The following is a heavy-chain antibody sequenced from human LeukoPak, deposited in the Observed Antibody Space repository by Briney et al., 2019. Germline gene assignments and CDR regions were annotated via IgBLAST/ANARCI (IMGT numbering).Heavy chain of an antibody. D-gene: IGHD1-7*01. Sequence: SETLSLTCNVSGDSIRGFYWGWIRQPPGKGLEWIGYFYYSGDTNYNPALESRVIMSVDTSKNQFSLKLSSVTAADTAVYYCARDRGVNWNYWNYWGQGTLVTVSS. CDR2: FYYSGDT. CDR3: ARDRGVNWNYWNY. J-gene: IGHJ4*02. CDR1: GDSIRGFY. V-gene: IGHV4-59*12.